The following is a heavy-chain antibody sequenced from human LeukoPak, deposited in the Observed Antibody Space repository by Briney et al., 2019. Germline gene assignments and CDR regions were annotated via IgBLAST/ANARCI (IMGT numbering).Heavy chain of an antibody. CDR2: ISGSGGST. Sequence: GGSLRLSCAASGFTFDDYGMSWVRQAPGKGLEWVSAISGSGGSTYYADSVKGRFTISRDNSKNTLYLQMNSLRAEDTAVYYCAKQAAAGIVGYYYYYYMDVWGKGTTVTISS. J-gene: IGHJ6*03. CDR1: GFTFDDYG. D-gene: IGHD6-13*01. CDR3: AKQAAAGIVGYYYYYYMDV. V-gene: IGHV3-23*01.